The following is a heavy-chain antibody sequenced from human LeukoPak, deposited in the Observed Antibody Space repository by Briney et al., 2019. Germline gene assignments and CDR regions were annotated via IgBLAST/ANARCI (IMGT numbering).Heavy chain of an antibody. CDR3: ARVDYYGSGSYGWFDP. D-gene: IGHD3-10*01. J-gene: IGHJ5*02. CDR1: GGSFSGYY. Sequence: SETLSLTCAVYGGSFSGYYWSWIRQPPGKGLEWIGEINHSGSTNYNPSLKSRVTISVDTSKNQFSLKLSSVTAADTAVYYYARVDYYGSGSYGWFDPWGQGTLVTVSS. CDR2: INHSGST. V-gene: IGHV4-34*01.